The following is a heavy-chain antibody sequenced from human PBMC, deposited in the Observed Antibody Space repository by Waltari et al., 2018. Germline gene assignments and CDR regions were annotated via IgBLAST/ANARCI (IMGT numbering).Heavy chain of an antibody. Sequence: QLQLQESGPGLVKPSETLSLTCTVSGGSISSSSYYWGWIRQPPGKGLEWIGSIYYSGGTYYNPSLKVRVTISVDTSKNQFSLKLSSVTAADTAVYYCAEITMVRGVTYWGQGTLVTVSS. V-gene: IGHV4-39*01. CDR1: GGSISSSSYY. D-gene: IGHD3-10*01. J-gene: IGHJ4*02. CDR2: IYYSGGT. CDR3: AEITMVRGVTY.